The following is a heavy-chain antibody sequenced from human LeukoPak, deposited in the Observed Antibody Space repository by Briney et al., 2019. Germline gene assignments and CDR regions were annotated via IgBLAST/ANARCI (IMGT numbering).Heavy chain of an antibody. V-gene: IGHV3-21*01. Sequence: GGSLRLSCAASGFTFSSYSMNWVRQAPGKGLEWVSSISSSSSYIYYADSVKGRFTISRDNAKNSLYLQMNSLRAEDTAVYYCARDHSSIGGFDPWGQGTLVTVSS. CDR1: GFTFSSYS. J-gene: IGHJ5*02. CDR2: ISSSSSYI. D-gene: IGHD6-13*01. CDR3: ARDHSSIGGFDP.